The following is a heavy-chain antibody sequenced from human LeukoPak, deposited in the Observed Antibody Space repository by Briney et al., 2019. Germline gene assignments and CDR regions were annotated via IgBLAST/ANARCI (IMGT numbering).Heavy chain of an antibody. J-gene: IGHJ2*01. V-gene: IGHV4-59*11. CDR1: GASISNHY. Sequence: SETLSLTCTVSGASISNHYWSWIRQPPGKGLEWIGYYSGSSYYNPSLKSRVTISVDMSKNQFSLKLSSVTAADTAVHYCARDRYFDLWGRGTLVTVSS. CDR3: ARDRYFDL. CDR2: YSGSS.